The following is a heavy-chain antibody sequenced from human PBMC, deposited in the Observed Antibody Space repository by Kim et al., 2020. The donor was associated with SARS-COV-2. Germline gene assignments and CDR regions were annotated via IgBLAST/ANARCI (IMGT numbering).Heavy chain of an antibody. D-gene: IGHD3-10*01. V-gene: IGHV4-61*02. Sequence: SETLSLTCTVSGGSISSGSYYWSWIRQPAGKGLEWIGRIYTSGSTNYNPSLKSRVTISVDTSKNQFSLKLSSVTAADTAVYYCARAGDGSGSYWLLARGEDYYYYYGMDVWGQGTTVTVSS. CDR1: GGSISSGSYY. J-gene: IGHJ6*02. CDR2: IYTSGST. CDR3: ARAGDGSGSYWLLARGEDYYYYYGMDV.